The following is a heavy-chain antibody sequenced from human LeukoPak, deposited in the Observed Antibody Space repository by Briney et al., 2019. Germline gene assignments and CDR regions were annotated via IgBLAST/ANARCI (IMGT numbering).Heavy chain of an antibody. CDR3: ARGSDSSGWYLVDY. CDR2: IYYSGST. Sequence: ASETLSLTCTVSGGSISSYYWSWIRQPPGKGLEWIGYIYYSGSTNYNPSLKSRVTISVDTSKNQFSLKLSSVTAADTAVYYCARGSDSSGWYLVDYWGQGTLVTVSS. CDR1: GGSISSYY. D-gene: IGHD6-19*01. V-gene: IGHV4-59*01. J-gene: IGHJ4*02.